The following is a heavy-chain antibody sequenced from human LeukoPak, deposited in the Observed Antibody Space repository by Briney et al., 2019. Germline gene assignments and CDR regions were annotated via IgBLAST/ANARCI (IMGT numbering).Heavy chain of an antibody. CDR3: AKDRGYYDSSGYYLY. J-gene: IGHJ4*02. Sequence: RGSLRLSCAASGFTFSSYGMHWVRQAPGKGLEWVAFIRYDGSNKYYADSVKGRFTISRDNSKNTLYLQMNSLRAEDTAVYYCAKDRGYYDSSGYYLYWGQGTLVTVSS. CDR1: GFTFSSYG. D-gene: IGHD3-22*01. CDR2: IRYDGSNK. V-gene: IGHV3-30*02.